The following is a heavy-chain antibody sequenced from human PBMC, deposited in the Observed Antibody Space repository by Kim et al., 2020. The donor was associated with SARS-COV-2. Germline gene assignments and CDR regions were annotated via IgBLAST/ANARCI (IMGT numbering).Heavy chain of an antibody. D-gene: IGHD1-1*01. V-gene: IGHV3-23*01. J-gene: IGHJ6*02. Sequence: STYSADSVRGRFTLSSDNSKKPLYLQMNSLRAEDPAVYYCAKDNSRDGMDVWGQGTTVTVSS. CDR3: AKDNSRDGMDV. CDR2: ST.